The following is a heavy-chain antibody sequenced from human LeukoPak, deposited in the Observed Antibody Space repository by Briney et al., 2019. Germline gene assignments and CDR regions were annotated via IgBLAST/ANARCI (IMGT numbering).Heavy chain of an antibody. Sequence: GGSLRLSCGASGFTFSYHWMHWVRQVPGKGLVWVSRIDGGGSSTSYADSVKGRFSITRDNAKSTLYLQMSSLRAEDTAVYYCARGPGSSGGAYVGDYWGPGTLVTVSS. J-gene: IGHJ4*01. CDR2: IDGGGSST. CDR3: ARGPGSSGGAYVGDY. D-gene: IGHD3-22*01. V-gene: IGHV3-74*01. CDR1: GFTFSYHW.